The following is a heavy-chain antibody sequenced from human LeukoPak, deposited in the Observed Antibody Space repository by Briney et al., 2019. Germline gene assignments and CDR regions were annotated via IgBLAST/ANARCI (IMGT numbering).Heavy chain of an antibody. CDR3: ARDAYYYDTPYFDY. V-gene: IGHV1-46*01. CDR1: GGTFSSYA. CDR2: INPSGGST. J-gene: IGHJ4*02. Sequence: EASVKVSCKASGGTFSSYAISWVRQAPGQGLEWMGIINPSGGSTSYAQKFQGRVTMTRDTSTSTVYMELSSLRSEDTAVYYCARDAYYYDTPYFDYWGQGTLVTVSS. D-gene: IGHD3-22*01.